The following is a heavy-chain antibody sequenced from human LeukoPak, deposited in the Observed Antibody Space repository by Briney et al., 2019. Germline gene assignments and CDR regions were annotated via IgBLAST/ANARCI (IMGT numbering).Heavy chain of an antibody. J-gene: IGHJ4*01. D-gene: IGHD1-26*01. CDR1: GYTFTDYY. Sequence: ASVKVSCKASGYTFTDYYMHWVRQAPGQGLEWMGRINPNSGGTNYAQKLQGRVTMTTDTSTSTAYMELRSLRSDDTAVYYCARGFVWWELLYFDYWGQEPWSPSPQ. CDR2: INPNSGGT. V-gene: IGHV1-2*06. CDR3: ARGFVWWELLYFDY.